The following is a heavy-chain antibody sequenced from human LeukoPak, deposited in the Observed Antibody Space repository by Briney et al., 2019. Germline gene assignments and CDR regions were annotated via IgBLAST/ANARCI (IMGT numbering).Heavy chain of an antibody. CDR2: FDPEDGET. D-gene: IGHD2-8*01. CDR3: ATLSRRVMGDAFDI. J-gene: IGHJ3*02. Sequence: ASVKVSCKVSGYTLTGLSMHWVRQAPGKGLEWMGGFDPEDGETIYAQKFQGRVTMTEDTSTDTAYMELSSLRSEDTAVYYCATLSRRVMGDAFDIWGQGTMVTVSS. V-gene: IGHV1-24*01. CDR1: GYTLTGLS.